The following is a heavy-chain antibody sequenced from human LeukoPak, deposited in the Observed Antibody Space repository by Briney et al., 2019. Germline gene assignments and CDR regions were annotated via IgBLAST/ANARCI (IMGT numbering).Heavy chain of an antibody. CDR2: INPSGGST. D-gene: IGHD2-15*01. CDR1: GYTFTSYY. Sequence: ASVKVSCKASGYTFTSYYMHWVRQAPGQGLEWMGIINPSGGSTSYAQKFQGRVTMTRDTSISTAYMELSRLRSDDTAVYYCAVGYCSGGSCYYHGYFDYWGQGTLVTVSS. J-gene: IGHJ4*02. V-gene: IGHV1-46*01. CDR3: AVGYCSGGSCYYHGYFDY.